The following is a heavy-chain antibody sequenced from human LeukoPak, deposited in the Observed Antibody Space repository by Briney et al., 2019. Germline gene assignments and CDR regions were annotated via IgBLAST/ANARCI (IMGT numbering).Heavy chain of an antibody. CDR2: INHSGST. Sequence: SETLSLTCAVYGGSFSGYYWSWIRQPPGKGLEWIGEINHSGSTNYNPSLKSRVTISVDTSKNQFSLKLSSVTAADTAVYYCAKDRHPGIAAAGTWYYFDYWGQGTLVTVSS. V-gene: IGHV4-34*01. CDR1: GGSFSGYY. J-gene: IGHJ4*02. CDR3: AKDRHPGIAAAGTWYYFDY. D-gene: IGHD6-13*01.